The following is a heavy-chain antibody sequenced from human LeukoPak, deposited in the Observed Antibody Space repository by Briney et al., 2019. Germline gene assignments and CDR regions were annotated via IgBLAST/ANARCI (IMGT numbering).Heavy chain of an antibody. D-gene: IGHD5-24*01. V-gene: IGHV4-59*01. CDR1: GGSISSYY. CDR3: ARGLEMATILDY. Sequence: PSETLSLTCTVSGGSISSYYWSWIRQPPGKGLEWIGYIYYSGSTNYNPSLKSRVTISVDTSKNQFSLKLSSVTAADTAVYYCARGLEMATILDYWGQGTLVTVSS. CDR2: IYYSGST. J-gene: IGHJ4*02.